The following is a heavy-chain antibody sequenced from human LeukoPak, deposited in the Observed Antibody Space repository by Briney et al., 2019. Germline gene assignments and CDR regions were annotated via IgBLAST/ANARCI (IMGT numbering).Heavy chain of an antibody. CDR1: GFTFSSFG. D-gene: IGHD2-15*01. V-gene: IGHV3-30*03. J-gene: IGHJ4*02. CDR2: MSYDGNNK. Sequence: GGSLRLSCSASGFTFSSFGMHWVRLAPGKGLEWVTLMSYDGNNKYSADSVRGRFSISRDNSKNTLHLQMDRLRPDDTAVYYCARATLDIVVTPLNYWGQGTLVTVSS. CDR3: ARATLDIVVTPLNY.